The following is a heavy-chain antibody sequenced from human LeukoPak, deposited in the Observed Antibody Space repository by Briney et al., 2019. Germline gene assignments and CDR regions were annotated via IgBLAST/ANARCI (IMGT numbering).Heavy chain of an antibody. Sequence: GGSLRLSCAASGFTFSSYSMNWVRQAPGKGLEWASLISGNDGSTYYADSVKGRFTISRDNSKNTLYLQMSSLRADDTAVYYCARRSVTTFDYWGQGTLVTVSS. CDR1: GFTFSSYS. V-gene: IGHV3-23*01. J-gene: IGHJ4*02. CDR2: ISGNDGST. D-gene: IGHD4-17*01. CDR3: ARRSVTTFDY.